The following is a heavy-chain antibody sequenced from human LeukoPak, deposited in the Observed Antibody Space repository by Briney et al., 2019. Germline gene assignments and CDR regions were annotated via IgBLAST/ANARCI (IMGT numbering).Heavy chain of an antibody. D-gene: IGHD2-2*01. CDR1: GYTFTSYG. CDR2: ISAYNGNT. CDR3: ARDRYRDCSSTSCSPGGY. V-gene: IGHV1-18*01. Sequence: ASVKVSCKASGYTFTSYGISWVRQAPGQGLEWMGWISAYNGNTNYAQKLQGRVTMTTDTSTSTAYMELRSLRSDDTAVYYCARDRYRDCSSTSCSPGGYWGQGTLVTVSS. J-gene: IGHJ4*02.